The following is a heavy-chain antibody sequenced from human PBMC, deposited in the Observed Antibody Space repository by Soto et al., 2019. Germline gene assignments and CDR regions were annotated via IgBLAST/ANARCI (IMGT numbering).Heavy chain of an antibody. CDR1: GFTFSSSA. Sequence: EVQLVESGGGLVQPGGSLRLSCAASGFTFSSSAMYWVRQTPGKGLEYVSAISTNGGSTYNANSAKGRFTISRDNSKNTLYRQMGSLRAEDMAVYYCARQGGDSSGWYGGYYFDYWGQGTLVTVSS. J-gene: IGHJ4*02. V-gene: IGHV3-64*01. D-gene: IGHD6-19*01. CDR3: ARQGGDSSGWYGGYYFDY. CDR2: ISTNGGST.